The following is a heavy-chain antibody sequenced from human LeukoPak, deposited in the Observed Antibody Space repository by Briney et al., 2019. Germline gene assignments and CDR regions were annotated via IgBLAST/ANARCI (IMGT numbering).Heavy chain of an antibody. Sequence: GSLRLSCAASGSTFSSYAMSWVRQAPGKGLEWVSAISGSGGSTYYADSVKGRFAISRDNSKNTLYLQMNSLRAEDTAVYYCAKGQTGYSSGWYADYWGQGTLVTVSS. V-gene: IGHV3-23*01. CDR1: GSTFSSYA. CDR2: ISGSGGST. CDR3: AKGQTGYSSGWYADY. D-gene: IGHD6-19*01. J-gene: IGHJ4*02.